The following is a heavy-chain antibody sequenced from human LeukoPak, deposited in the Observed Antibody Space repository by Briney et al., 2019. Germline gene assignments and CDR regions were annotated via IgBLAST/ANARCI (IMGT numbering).Heavy chain of an antibody. V-gene: IGHV3-48*04. Sequence: GGSLRLSCAGSGFTFSSYSMNWVRQAPGKGLEWVSYISSSGSTKYYADSVKGRFTISRDNAKNSLYLQMNSLRAEDTAVYYCASSVLRFLEWSNDAFDIWGQGTMVTVSS. CDR1: GFTFSSYS. CDR2: ISSSGSTK. D-gene: IGHD3-3*01. CDR3: ASSVLRFLEWSNDAFDI. J-gene: IGHJ3*02.